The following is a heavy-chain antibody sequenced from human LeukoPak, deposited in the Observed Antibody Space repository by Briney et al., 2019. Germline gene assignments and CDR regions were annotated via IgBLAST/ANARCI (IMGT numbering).Heavy chain of an antibody. J-gene: IGHJ4*02. CDR2: IYYSGST. V-gene: IGHV4-39*07. Sequence: SETLSLTCTVFGGSISSSSYYWGWIRQPPGKGLEWIGSIYYSGSTYYNPSLKSRVTISVDTSKNQFSLKLSSVTAADTAVYYCAREAYCGGDCYSGFDYWGQGTLVTVSS. CDR1: GGSISSSSYY. CDR3: AREAYCGGDCYSGFDY. D-gene: IGHD2-21*02.